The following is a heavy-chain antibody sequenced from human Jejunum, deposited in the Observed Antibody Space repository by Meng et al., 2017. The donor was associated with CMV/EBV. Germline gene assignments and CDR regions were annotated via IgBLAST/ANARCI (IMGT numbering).Heavy chain of an antibody. J-gene: IGHJ4*02. CDR1: FTVSGSA. CDR3: ARQARDGDCCLDY. D-gene: IGHD2-21*01. V-gene: IGHV3-73*01. Sequence: FTVSGSAIHWVRQASGKGLEWVGRIRSKANSYATVYAATMKGRPTISRDDSENTAYLQMNSLKTEDTAVYYCARQARDGDCCLDYWGQGTRVTVSS. CDR2: IRSKANSYAT.